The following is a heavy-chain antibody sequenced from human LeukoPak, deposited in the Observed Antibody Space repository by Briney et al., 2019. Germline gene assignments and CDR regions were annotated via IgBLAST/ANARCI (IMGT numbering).Heavy chain of an antibody. D-gene: IGHD3-22*01. J-gene: IGHJ4*02. CDR1: GGSISSYY. Sequence: SETLSLTCTVSGGSISSYYWSWIRQPAGKGLEWIGRIYTSGSTNYNSSLKSRVTMSVDTSKNQFSLKLSSVTAADTAVYYCARASYYDSSGYSYFDYWGQGTLVTVSS. V-gene: IGHV4-4*07. CDR2: IYTSGST. CDR3: ARASYYDSSGYSYFDY.